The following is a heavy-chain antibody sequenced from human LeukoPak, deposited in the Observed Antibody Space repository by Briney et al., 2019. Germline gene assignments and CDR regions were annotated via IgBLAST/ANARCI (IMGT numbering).Heavy chain of an antibody. D-gene: IGHD6-13*01. J-gene: IGHJ4*02. CDR2: INHSGST. CDR3: ARIGYLLDY. CDR1: GGSFSGYY. Sequence: PSETLSLTCAVYGGSFSGYYWSWIRQPPGKGLEWIGEINHSGSTNYNPSLKSRVTISVDTSKNQFSLKLSSVTAADTAVYYYARIGYLLDYWGQGTLVTVSS. V-gene: IGHV4-34*01.